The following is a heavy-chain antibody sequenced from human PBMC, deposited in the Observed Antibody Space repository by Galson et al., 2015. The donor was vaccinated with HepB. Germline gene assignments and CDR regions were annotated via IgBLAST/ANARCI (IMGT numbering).Heavy chain of an antibody. D-gene: IGHD5-24*01. CDR3: ARDSEMADNWFDY. Sequence: PALVEPTQTLTLTCPFSGFSLSTSGMCVSWIRQPPGKALEGLAIIYWDDDKYYSTSLKTRLTISKDTSKNQVVLTMTNMDPADTATYYCARDSEMADNWFDYWGQGTLVTVSS. CDR2: IYWDDDK. V-gene: IGHV2-70*01. J-gene: IGHJ4*02. CDR1: GFSLSTSGMC.